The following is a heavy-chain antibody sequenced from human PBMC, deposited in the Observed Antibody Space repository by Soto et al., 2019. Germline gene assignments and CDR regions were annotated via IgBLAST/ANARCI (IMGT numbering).Heavy chain of an antibody. V-gene: IGHV2-5*02. J-gene: IGHJ5*02. D-gene: IGHD3-10*01. Sequence: QITLKESGAALVKPTQTLTLTCTFSGFSLTTRGVGVGWIRQPPGKALECLALIYWDDDKRYSPSLQSRLSITKDTSKNQVVLTMTNMDPVDTATYYCAHIPSYYQYDWFDPWGQGTLVTVSS. CDR3: AHIPSYYQYDWFDP. CDR1: GFSLTTRGVG. CDR2: IYWDDDK.